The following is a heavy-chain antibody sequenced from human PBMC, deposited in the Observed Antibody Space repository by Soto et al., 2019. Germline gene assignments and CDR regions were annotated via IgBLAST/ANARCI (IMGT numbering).Heavy chain of an antibody. CDR3: TRPFFDSGYSGYDLFDY. CDR1: GVPFTTAW. J-gene: IGHJ4*02. D-gene: IGHD5-12*01. Sequence: PGGSLRLSCAASGVPFTTAWINWVRQAPGKGLEWVGRIKSKTDGGTGDFAAPVKGRFTISRDDSKNTAYLQMNSLKTEDTAVYYCTRPFFDSGYSGYDLFDYWGQGTLVTVSS. CDR2: IKSKTDGGTG. V-gene: IGHV3-15*07.